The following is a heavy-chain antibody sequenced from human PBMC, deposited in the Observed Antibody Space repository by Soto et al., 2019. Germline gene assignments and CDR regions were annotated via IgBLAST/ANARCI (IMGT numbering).Heavy chain of an antibody. CDR3: ARVFKLGVWSGPFDYYYYMDG. D-gene: IGHD3-3*01. CDR2: MNPNSGNT. V-gene: IGHV1-8*01. J-gene: IGHJ6*03. CDR1: GYTFTSYD. Sequence: ASVKVSCKASGYTFTSYDINWVRQATGQGLEWMGWMNPNSGNTGYAQKFQGRVTMTRNTSISTAYMELSSLRSEDTAVYYCARVFKLGVWSGPFDYYYYMDGWGKGNTVTVSS.